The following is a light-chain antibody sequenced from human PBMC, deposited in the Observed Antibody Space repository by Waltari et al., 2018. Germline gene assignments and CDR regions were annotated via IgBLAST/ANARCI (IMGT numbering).Light chain of an antibody. Sequence: DIQLTQSPSFLSASVGDRVTITCRASQGINTYLAWYQQKPGKAPKVLIYTASTLHTGVPSRFSGSGSGTEFTLTIRSLQPEDFATYYCQQLNSYPITFGHGTRLEIK. V-gene: IGKV1-9*01. CDR3: QQLNSYPIT. CDR1: QGINTY. CDR2: TAS. J-gene: IGKJ5*01.